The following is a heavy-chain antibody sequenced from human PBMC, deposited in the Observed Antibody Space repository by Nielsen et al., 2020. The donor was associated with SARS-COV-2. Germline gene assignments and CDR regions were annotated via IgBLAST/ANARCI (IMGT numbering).Heavy chain of an antibody. D-gene: IGHD2-2*01. CDR1: GFTFSDYY. CDR3: ARRAVVVPAASYYMDV. V-gene: IGHV3-11*06. CDR2: ISSSSSYT. Sequence: GESLKISCAASGFTFSDYYMSWIRQAPGKGLEWVSYISSSSSYTNYADSVKGRFTISRDNAKNSLYLQMNSLRAEDTAVYYCARRAVVVPAASYYMDVWGKGTTVTVSS. J-gene: IGHJ6*03.